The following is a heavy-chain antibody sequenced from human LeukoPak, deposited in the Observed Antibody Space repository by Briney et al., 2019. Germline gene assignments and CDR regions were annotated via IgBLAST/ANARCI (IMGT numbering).Heavy chain of an antibody. CDR2: VSADGSTT. D-gene: IGHD5-24*01. CDR3: AKQTVERQQDYYMDV. J-gene: IGHJ6*03. V-gene: IGHV3-74*01. CDR1: GFTFSTYW. Sequence: QSGGSLILSCVVSGFTFSTYWMHWVRQAPGKGLVWVSRVSADGSTTIYADSVKGRFTISRDNSKNTLYLQMSSLRAEDTALYYCAKQTVERQQDYYMDVWGKGTSVTVPS.